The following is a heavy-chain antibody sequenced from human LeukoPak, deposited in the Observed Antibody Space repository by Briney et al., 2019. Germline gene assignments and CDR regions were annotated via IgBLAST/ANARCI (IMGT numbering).Heavy chain of an antibody. Sequence: KPSETLSLTCTVSGGSISSSSYYWGWIRQPPGKGLEWIGSIYYSGSTYYNPSLKSRVTISVDTSKNQFSLKLSSVTAADTAVYYCAGHDYGDFYLFDYWGQGTLVTVSS. D-gene: IGHD4-17*01. CDR2: IYYSGST. CDR3: AGHDYGDFYLFDY. CDR1: GGSISSSSYY. V-gene: IGHV4-39*01. J-gene: IGHJ4*02.